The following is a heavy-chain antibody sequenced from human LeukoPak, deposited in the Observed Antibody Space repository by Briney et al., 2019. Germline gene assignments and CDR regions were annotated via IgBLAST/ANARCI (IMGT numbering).Heavy chain of an antibody. CDR3: ARGALRGFWSGYIFDY. J-gene: IGHJ4*02. CDR2: ISSSGSTI. Sequence: GGSLRLSCAASGFTFSDYYMSWIRLAPGKGLEWVSYISSSGSTIYYADSVKGRFTISRDNAKNSLYLQMNSLRAEDTAVYYCARGALRGFWSGYIFDYWGQGTPVTVSS. D-gene: IGHD3-3*01. V-gene: IGHV3-11*01. CDR1: GFTFSDYY.